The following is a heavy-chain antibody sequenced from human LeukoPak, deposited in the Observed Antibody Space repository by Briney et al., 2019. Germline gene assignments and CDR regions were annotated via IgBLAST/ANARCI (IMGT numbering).Heavy chain of an antibody. CDR2: MNPNSGNA. Sequence: RASVKVSCKASGYTFTTSDINWVRQAPGQGLQWMGWMNPNSGNAVYAQKFQGRVTMTRSTSINTAYMELSSLRSEDTAVYYCARATMIVSSPYDYWGQGTLVTVSS. V-gene: IGHV1-8*01. J-gene: IGHJ4*02. CDR3: ARATMIVSSPYDY. CDR1: GYTFTTSD. D-gene: IGHD3-22*01.